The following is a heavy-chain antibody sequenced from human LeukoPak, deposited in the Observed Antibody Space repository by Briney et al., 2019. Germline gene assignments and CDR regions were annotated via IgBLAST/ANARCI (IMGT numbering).Heavy chain of an antibody. D-gene: IGHD6-19*01. CDR2: IYYSGST. CDR1: GGSISSSSYY. CDR3: AKHLSSGWSPYFDY. V-gene: IGHV4-61*05. J-gene: IGHJ4*02. Sequence: SETLSLTCTVSGGSISSSSYYWGWIRQPPGKGLEWIGYIYYSGSTNYNPSLKSRVTISVDTSKNQFSLKLSSVTAADTAVYYCAKHLSSGWSPYFDYWGQGTLVTVSS.